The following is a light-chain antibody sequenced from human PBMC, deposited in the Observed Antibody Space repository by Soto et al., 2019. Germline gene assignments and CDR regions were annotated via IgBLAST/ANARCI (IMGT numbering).Light chain of an antibody. CDR2: GAS. J-gene: IGKJ5*01. Sequence: EHVLPQSPGTLSLSHGERATLSCRASQGVGYLAWYQQKPGQSPRLLLYGASNRATGVPDRFSGSGSGTDFTLTISSLEPEDFAVYFCQQWHSSPSITFGQGTRLEIK. CDR3: QQWHSSPSIT. CDR1: QGVGY. V-gene: IGKV3-20*01.